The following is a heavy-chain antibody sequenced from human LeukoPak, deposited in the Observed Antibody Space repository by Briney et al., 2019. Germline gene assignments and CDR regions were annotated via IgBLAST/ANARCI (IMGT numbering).Heavy chain of an antibody. CDR1: GFTFSSYS. CDR3: ATRGSSWHEAFDI. Sequence: GESLKISCAASGFTFSSYSMSWVRQAPGKGLEWVSGISGSGDSTYYADSVKGRFTISRDKSKNTLYLQMNSLRAEDTAVYYCATRGSSWHEAFDIWGQGTMVTVSS. J-gene: IGHJ3*02. D-gene: IGHD6-13*01. V-gene: IGHV3-23*01. CDR2: ISGSGDST.